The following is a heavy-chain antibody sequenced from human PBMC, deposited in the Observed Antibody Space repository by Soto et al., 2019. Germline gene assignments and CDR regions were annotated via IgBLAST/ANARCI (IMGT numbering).Heavy chain of an antibody. CDR3: ARAFYSSGWYGNFDY. D-gene: IGHD6-19*01. CDR2: INHSGST. CDR1: GGSFSGYY. J-gene: IGHJ4*02. Sequence: SETLSLTCAVYGGSFSGYYWSWIRQPPGKGLEWIGEINHSGSTNYNPSLKSRVTISVDTSKNQFSLKLSSVTAADTAVYYCARAFYSSGWYGNFDYWGQGTLVTVSS. V-gene: IGHV4-34*01.